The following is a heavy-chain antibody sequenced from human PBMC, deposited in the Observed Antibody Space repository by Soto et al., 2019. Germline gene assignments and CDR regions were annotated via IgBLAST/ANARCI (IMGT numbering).Heavy chain of an antibody. CDR3: ARDGGDIVVVPAAQNYFDY. V-gene: IGHV1-3*01. J-gene: IGHJ4*02. CDR2: INAGNGNT. CDR1: GYTFTSYA. D-gene: IGHD2-2*01. Sequence: GASVKVSCKASGYTFTSYAMHWVRQAPGQRLEWMGWINAGNGNTKYSQKFQGRVTITRDTSASTAYMELSSLRSEDTAVYYCARDGGDIVVVPAAQNYFDYWGQGTLVTVS.